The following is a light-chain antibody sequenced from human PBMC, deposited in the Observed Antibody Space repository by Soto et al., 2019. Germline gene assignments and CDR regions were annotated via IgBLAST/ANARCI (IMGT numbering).Light chain of an antibody. V-gene: IGLV2-18*02. CDR3: CSYAGSSLWV. J-gene: IGLJ3*02. CDR2: EGS. CDR1: STDFVAYNR. Sequence: QSALTQPPSVSGSPGQSVTISCTGTSTDFVAYNRVSWYQQPPGTAPKLIIYEGSKRPSGVSNRFFGSKSGNTASLTISGLQAEDEADYYCCSYAGSSLWVFGGGTKLTVL.